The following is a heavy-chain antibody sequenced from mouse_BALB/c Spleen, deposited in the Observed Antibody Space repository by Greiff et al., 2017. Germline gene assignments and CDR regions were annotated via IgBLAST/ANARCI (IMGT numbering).Heavy chain of an antibody. CDR1: GFTFSSYG. V-gene: IGHV5-6*01. D-gene: IGHD2-14*01. CDR3: ASLYYRYDVRGRDAMDY. Sequence: EVQVVESGGDLVKPGGSLKLSCAASGFTFSSYGMSWVRQTPDKRLEWVATISSGGSYTYYPDSVKGRFTISRDNAKNTLYLQMSSLKSEDTAMYYCASLYYRYDVRGRDAMDYWGQGTSVTVSS. CDR2: ISSGGSYT. J-gene: IGHJ4*01.